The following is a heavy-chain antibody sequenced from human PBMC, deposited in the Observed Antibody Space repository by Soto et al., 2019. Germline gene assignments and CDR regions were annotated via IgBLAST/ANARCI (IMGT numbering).Heavy chain of an antibody. J-gene: IGHJ4*02. Sequence: EVQLLESGGGLVQPGGSLRLSCAASGFTFSSYAMNWVRQAPGKGLEWVSVISGSGGSTYYADSVKGRFTISRDNSKNTLYLQMNSQRAEDTAVYYCARRSSRWYFDYWGQGTLVTVSS. CDR1: GFTFSSYA. CDR2: ISGSGGST. V-gene: IGHV3-23*01. D-gene: IGHD6-13*01. CDR3: ARRSSRWYFDY.